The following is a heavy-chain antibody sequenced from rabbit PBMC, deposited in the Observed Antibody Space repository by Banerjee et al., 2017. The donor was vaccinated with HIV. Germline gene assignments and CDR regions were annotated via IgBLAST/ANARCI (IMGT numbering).Heavy chain of an antibody. V-gene: IGHV1S45*01. CDR1: GFSLSIYE. D-gene: IGHD1-1*01. Sequence: QEQLEESGGDLVKPGASLTLTCTASGFSLSIYEMCWVRQAPGKGLEWIACIYAGSSGSTYYASWAKGRFTISKTSSTTVTLQMTSLTAADTATYFCARDLSGVIGWNLNLWGQGTLVTVS. J-gene: IGHJ4*01. CDR2: IYAGSSGST. CDR3: ARDLSGVIGWNLNL.